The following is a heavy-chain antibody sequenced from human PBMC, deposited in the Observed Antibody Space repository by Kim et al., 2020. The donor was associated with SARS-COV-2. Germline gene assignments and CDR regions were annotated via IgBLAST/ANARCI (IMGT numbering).Heavy chain of an antibody. CDR3: AEDASSWYGWYFDL. CDR2: ISSDGSDI. Sequence: GGSLRLSCVASGFSFSSYGMNWVRQAPGKGLEWVAVISSDGSDIFYADSVKGRFTISRDNSKNTLFLQMNSLRAEDTAVYYCAEDASSWYGWYFDLWGQGTLVTVSS. V-gene: IGHV3-30*18. CDR1: GFSFSSYG. D-gene: IGHD6-13*01. J-gene: IGHJ2*01.